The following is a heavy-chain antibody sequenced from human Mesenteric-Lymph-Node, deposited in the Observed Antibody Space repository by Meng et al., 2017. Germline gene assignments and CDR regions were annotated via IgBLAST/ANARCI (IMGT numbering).Heavy chain of an antibody. CDR1: GMANDNY. V-gene: IGHV3-72*01. CDR3: AVSSWGEYYFDY. D-gene: IGHD6-13*01. J-gene: IGHJ4*02. CDR2: SRNKANSYTK. Sequence: GQRAEYGGGLCETGGSRRLSCAAAGMANDNYVMHRIHQAPGKGLEWVGRSRNKANSYTKEYAASVKGRFTISRDDSKNSLYLQMNSLKTEDTAVYYCAVSSWGEYYFDYWGQGTLVTVSS.